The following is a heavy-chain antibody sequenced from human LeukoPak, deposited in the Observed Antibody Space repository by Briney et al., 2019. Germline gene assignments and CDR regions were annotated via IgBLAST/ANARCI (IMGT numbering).Heavy chain of an antibody. CDR2: ISSGSTI. J-gene: IGHJ4*02. CDR3: ARESIAVAGAPFDY. Sequence: PAGSLRLSCAASGFTFSSYEMNWVRQAPGKGLEWVSYISSGSTIYDADSVKGRFTISRDNAKNSLYLQMNSLRAEDTAVYYCARESIAVAGAPFDYWGQGTLVTVSS. CDR1: GFTFSSYE. D-gene: IGHD6-19*01. V-gene: IGHV3-48*03.